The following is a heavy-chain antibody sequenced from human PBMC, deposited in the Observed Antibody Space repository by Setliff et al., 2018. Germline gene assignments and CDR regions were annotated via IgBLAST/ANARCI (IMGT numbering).Heavy chain of an antibody. D-gene: IGHD6-13*01. J-gene: IGHJ5*02. Sequence: SETLSLTCSVSGASITSYYWSWIRQPPGKGLEWIGYMHYSGSANYNPSLKSRVTISIDTSKNQFSLRLSSVTAADTAVYYCARHGVTAGRTDNYFDPWGQGRLVTVSS. CDR2: MHYSGSA. V-gene: IGHV4-59*08. CDR3: ARHGVTAGRTDNYFDP. CDR1: GASITSYY.